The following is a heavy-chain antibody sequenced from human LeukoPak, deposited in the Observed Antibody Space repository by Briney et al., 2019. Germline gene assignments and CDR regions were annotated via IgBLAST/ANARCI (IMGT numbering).Heavy chain of an antibody. CDR3: ARGYAAAGMGAYYFDY. V-gene: IGHV1-8*01. J-gene: IGHJ4*02. CDR2: MNPNSGNT. D-gene: IGHD6-13*01. Sequence: ASVKVSCKASGYTFTSYDINWVRQATGQGLEWMGWMNPNSGNTGYAQKFQGRVTMTRNTSISTAYMELCSLRSEDTAVYYCARGYAAAGMGAYYFDYWGQGTLVTVSS. CDR1: GYTFTSYD.